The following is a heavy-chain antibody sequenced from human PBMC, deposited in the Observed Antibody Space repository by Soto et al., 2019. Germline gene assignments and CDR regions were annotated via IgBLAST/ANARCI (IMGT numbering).Heavy chain of an antibody. Sequence: GESLKISCKGSGYSFTSYWIGWVRQMPGKGLEWMGIIYPGDSDTRYSPSFQGQVTISADKSISTAYLQWSSLKASDTAMYYCASPSDSSGYPSDAFDIWGQGTMVTVSS. D-gene: IGHD3-22*01. CDR1: GYSFTSYW. CDR2: IYPGDSDT. J-gene: IGHJ3*02. V-gene: IGHV5-51*01. CDR3: ASPSDSSGYPSDAFDI.